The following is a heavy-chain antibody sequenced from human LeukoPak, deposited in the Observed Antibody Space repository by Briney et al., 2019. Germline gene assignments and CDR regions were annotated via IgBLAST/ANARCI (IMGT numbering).Heavy chain of an antibody. CDR3: ARAYYYNSSVYLYYFDY. Sequence: GESLKISCKGSGYIFPNYWIGWVRQMPGKGLEWMGIIYAGDSDTTYSPSFQGQVTISADKSISTAYLQWSSLKASDTAMYYCARAYYYNSSVYLYYFDYGGQEPLVTVPS. J-gene: IGHJ4*02. CDR2: IYAGDSDT. CDR1: GYIFPNYW. D-gene: IGHD3-22*01. V-gene: IGHV5-51*01.